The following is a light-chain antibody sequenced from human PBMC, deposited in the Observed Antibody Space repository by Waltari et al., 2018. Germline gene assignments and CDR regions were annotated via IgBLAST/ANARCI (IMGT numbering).Light chain of an antibody. CDR2: EVT. V-gene: IGLV2-23*02. J-gene: IGLJ2*01. Sequence: QSALTQPASVSGSPGQSIPISCPGTSRAVGVYNLFSWYQQNPGKAPKIMIYEVTKRPSGVSNRFSGSKSGNTASLTIYGLQADDEADYYCCSYAGSSTFLFGGGTKLTVL. CDR3: CSYAGSSTFL. CDR1: SRAVGVYNL.